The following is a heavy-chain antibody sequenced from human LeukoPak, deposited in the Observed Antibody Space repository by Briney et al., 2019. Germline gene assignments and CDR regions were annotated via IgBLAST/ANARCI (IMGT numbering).Heavy chain of an antibody. CDR1: GYSISNGYQ. J-gene: IGHJ5*02. Sequence: SETLSLTCAVSGYSISNGYQWAWIRQPPGKTLEWIGSIYHSGSAHYNPSLKSRVTISVDTSNNHFSLRLSSVTAAATAVYYCARDPRWLTPDCTSTSCYENYFDPWGQGTLVTVSS. V-gene: IGHV4-38-2*02. CDR2: IYHSGSA. CDR3: ARDPRWLTPDCTSTSCYENYFDP. D-gene: IGHD2-2*01.